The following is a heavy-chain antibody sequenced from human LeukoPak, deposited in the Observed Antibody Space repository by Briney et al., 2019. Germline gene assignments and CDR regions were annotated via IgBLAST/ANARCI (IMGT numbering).Heavy chain of an antibody. D-gene: IGHD6-6*01. CDR3: ARDLGVTVRPFSLFY. CDR2: INPNSGVT. Sequence: ASVKVSCKASGYTFTAYYMHWVRQAPGQGPEWMGWINPNSGVTNYAQKFQGRVIMTSDTSISTAYMEFSRLRSDDTAMYYCARDLGVTVRPFSLFYWGQGTLVTVSS. CDR1: GYTFTAYY. V-gene: IGHV1-2*02. J-gene: IGHJ4*02.